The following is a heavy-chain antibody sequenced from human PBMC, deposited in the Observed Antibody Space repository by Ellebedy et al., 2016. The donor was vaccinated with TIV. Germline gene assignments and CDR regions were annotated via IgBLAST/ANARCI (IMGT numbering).Heavy chain of an antibody. D-gene: IGHD3-10*01. V-gene: IGHV1-2*02. CDR3: ARGTGTSWFDP. CDR1: GYTFNDYT. J-gene: IGHJ5*02. Sequence: ASVKVSCKASGYTFNDYTVHWVRQAPGQGLEWMGWVRSRDGATRYAQKFLGRVTLTRDTSVTTVYMDLKSLTSIDTAVYYMARGTGTSWFDPWGQGTLVTVSS. CDR2: VRSRDGAT.